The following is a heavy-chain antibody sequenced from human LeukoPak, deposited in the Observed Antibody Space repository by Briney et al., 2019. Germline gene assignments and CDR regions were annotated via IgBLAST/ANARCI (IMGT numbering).Heavy chain of an antibody. J-gene: IGHJ6*02. CDR1: GFTYSSYW. V-gene: IGHV3-7*05. Sequence: GGSLRLSCAPSGFTYSSYWMSLGRHALGKGVERVTKITQGGREKQYVDSEEGGDTISRDNAKNSLYLQMNSLRVEDTEAYYCARVYYERSDGCGRNVWGQGTTVSVSS. CDR2: ITQGGREK. D-gene: IGHD3-22*01. CDR3: ARVYYERSDGCGRNV.